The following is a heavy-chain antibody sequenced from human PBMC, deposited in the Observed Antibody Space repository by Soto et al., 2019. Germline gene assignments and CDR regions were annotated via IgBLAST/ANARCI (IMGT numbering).Heavy chain of an antibody. D-gene: IGHD3-3*01. Sequence: ASVKVSCKASGYTFTSYDINWVRQATGQGLEWMGWMNPNSGNTGYAQKFQGRVTMTRNTSISTAYMELSSLRSEDTAVYYCARGLARYDFWSGPRYFDYWGQGTLVTVSS. J-gene: IGHJ4*02. CDR3: ARGLARYDFWSGPRYFDY. V-gene: IGHV1-8*01. CDR1: GYTFTSYD. CDR2: MNPNSGNT.